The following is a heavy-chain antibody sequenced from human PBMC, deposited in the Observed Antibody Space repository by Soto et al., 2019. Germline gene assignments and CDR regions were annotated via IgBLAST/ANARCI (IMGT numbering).Heavy chain of an antibody. CDR3: ASANYGDSDY. V-gene: IGHV1-18*01. J-gene: IGHJ4*02. D-gene: IGHD4-17*01. Sequence: VQSGAEVKKPGASVKVSCKASGYTFPSSTISWLRQAPGQGLEWLGWINAYSCDRKFAQRFQGRVTMTTDTSTSTAYLALTRLTSADTAIYYCASANYGDSDYWGQGTLLTVSS. CDR2: INAYSCDR. CDR1: GYTFPSST.